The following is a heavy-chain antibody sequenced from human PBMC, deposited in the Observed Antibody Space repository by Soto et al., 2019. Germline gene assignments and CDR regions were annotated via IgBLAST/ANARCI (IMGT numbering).Heavy chain of an antibody. CDR3: ARESDYQYYGMDV. J-gene: IGHJ6*02. CDR2: ITPIFGTA. Sequence: QVQLVQSGAEVKKPGSSVKVSCKASGGTFSNYAISWVRQAPGQGLEWMGGITPIFGTANYAQKFQGRVTITADESTNTASMELSSLRSEDTAVYYCARESDYQYYGMDVWGQGTTVTVSS. D-gene: IGHD3-3*01. CDR1: GGTFSNYA. V-gene: IGHV1-69*01.